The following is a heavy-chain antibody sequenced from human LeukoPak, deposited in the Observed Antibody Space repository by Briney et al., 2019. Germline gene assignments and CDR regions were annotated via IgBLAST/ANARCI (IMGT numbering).Heavy chain of an antibody. Sequence: ASVKVSCKASGYTFTGYYMHWVRQAPGQGLEWMGRINPNSGGTNYAQKFQGRDTMTRDTSISTAYMELSRLRSDDTAVYYCARAFRIAAAGTSLRYYYYYYGMDVWGQGTTVTVSS. CDR1: GYTFTGYY. D-gene: IGHD6-13*01. J-gene: IGHJ6*02. CDR3: ARAFRIAAAGTSLRYYYYYYGMDV. CDR2: INPNSGGT. V-gene: IGHV1-2*06.